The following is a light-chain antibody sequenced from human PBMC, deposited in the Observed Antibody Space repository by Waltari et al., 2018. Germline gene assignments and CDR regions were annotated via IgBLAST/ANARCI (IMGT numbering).Light chain of an antibody. CDR1: SHDVGNYDL. CDR3: CAYSGDLSFGVV. CDR2: EVT. J-gene: IGLJ2*01. Sequence: QSALTQPASVSGSPGQSITISCTGTSHDVGNYDLVSWYQQHTGKAPKLIIYEVTKRHSGFSNRFAGSKSGNTASLTISGLHTEDEGDYYCCAYSGDLSFGVVFGGGTKLTVL. V-gene: IGLV2-23*02.